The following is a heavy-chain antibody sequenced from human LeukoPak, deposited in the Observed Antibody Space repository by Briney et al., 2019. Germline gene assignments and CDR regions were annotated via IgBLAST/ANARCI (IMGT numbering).Heavy chain of an antibody. D-gene: IGHD3-10*01. J-gene: IGHJ6*03. CDR1: GGTFSSYA. CDR2: IIPIFGTA. CDR3: ARDLRGSGSYRDYYYYYYMDV. V-gene: IGHV1-69*01. Sequence: SVKVSCKASGGTFSSYAISWVRQAPGQGLEWTGGIIPIFGTANYAQKFQGRVTITADESTSTAYMELSSLRSEDTAVYYCARDLRGSGSYRDYYYYYYMDVWGKGTTVTVSS.